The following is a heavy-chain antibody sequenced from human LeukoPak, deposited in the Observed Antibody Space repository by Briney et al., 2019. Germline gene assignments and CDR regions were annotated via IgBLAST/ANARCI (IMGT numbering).Heavy chain of an antibody. CDR1: GFTFSNAW. J-gene: IGHJ4*02. Sequence: GGSLRLSCAASGFTFSNAWMSWVRQAPGKGLEWVGRIKSKTDGGTTDYAAPVKGRFTISRDDSKNTLYLQMNSLRAEDTAVYYCAKGLSRIAAADQFDYWGQGTLVTVSS. CDR2: IKSKTDGGTT. V-gene: IGHV3-15*01. D-gene: IGHD6-13*01. CDR3: AKGLSRIAAADQFDY.